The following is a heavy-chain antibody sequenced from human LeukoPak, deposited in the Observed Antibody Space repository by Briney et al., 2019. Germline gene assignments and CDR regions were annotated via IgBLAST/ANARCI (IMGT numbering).Heavy chain of an antibody. CDR3: ARDRGSGWQDFDY. CDR1: GHTFTNFY. Sequence: ASVKVSCKTSGHTFTNFYMHWVRRAPGQGLEWMGIINPSGGSTSYAQKFQGRVTMTRDTSTSTVYMELSSLRSEDTAVYYCARDRGSGWQDFDYWGQGTLVTVSS. D-gene: IGHD6-19*01. CDR2: INPSGGST. J-gene: IGHJ4*02. V-gene: IGHV1-46*01.